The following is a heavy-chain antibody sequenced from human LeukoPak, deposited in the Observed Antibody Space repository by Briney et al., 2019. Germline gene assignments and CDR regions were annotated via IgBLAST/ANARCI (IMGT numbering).Heavy chain of an antibody. D-gene: IGHD3-22*01. V-gene: IGHV1-3*02. CDR1: GYTFTSYA. CDR3: ARDLYRIVVVPHYFDY. Sequence: GASVKVSCKASGYTFTSYAMHWVRQAPGQRLEWMGWSNAGNGNTKYSQEFQGRVTITRDTSASTAYMELSSLRSEDMAVYYCARDLYRIVVVPHYFDYWGQGTLVTVSS. CDR2: SNAGNGNT. J-gene: IGHJ4*02.